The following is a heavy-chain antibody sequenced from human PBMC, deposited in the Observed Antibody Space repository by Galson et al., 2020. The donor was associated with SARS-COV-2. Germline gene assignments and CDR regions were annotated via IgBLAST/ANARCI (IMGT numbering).Heavy chain of an antibody. CDR2: ISHTGST. D-gene: IGHD1-26*01. V-gene: IGHV4-4*02. J-gene: IGHJ4*02. CDR1: GVSISSATW. CDR3: ATSKRTSRSNTWYFDN. Sequence: SETLSLTCAVSGVSISSATWWTWVRQAPGRGLEWIGEISHTGSTYFKPSLKSRVTISIDKSNNQFSLELNSVTAADTALYYCATSKRTSRSNTWYFDNWGQGILVTVSS.